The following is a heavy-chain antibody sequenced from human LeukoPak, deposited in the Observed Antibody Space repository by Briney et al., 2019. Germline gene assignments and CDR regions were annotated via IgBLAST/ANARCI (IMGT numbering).Heavy chain of an antibody. CDR1: GFTFSSYE. Sequence: GGSLRLSCAASGFTFSSYEMNWVRQAPGKGLEWVSYISSSGSTIYYADSVKGRFTISRDNSKNTLYLQMNSLRAEDTAVYYCAKDRNYDYVWGSYRYPGDYWGQGTLVTVSS. CDR2: ISSSGSTI. CDR3: AKDRNYDYVWGSYRYPGDY. J-gene: IGHJ4*02. D-gene: IGHD3-16*02. V-gene: IGHV3-48*03.